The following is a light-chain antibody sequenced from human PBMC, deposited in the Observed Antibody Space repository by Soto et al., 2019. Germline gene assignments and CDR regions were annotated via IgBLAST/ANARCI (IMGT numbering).Light chain of an antibody. J-gene: IGKJ5*01. Sequence: DTQMTQSTSTVSASVGDRVTISCQASQGISRSLSCYQQKPGKAPKLLNDAASSLQSGVPSRFSGSGFGTDFTLTISSLQPEDSAIYYCQQADTFPITFGQGTRLEIK. CDR3: QQADTFPIT. V-gene: IGKV1D-12*01. CDR2: AAS. CDR1: QGISRS.